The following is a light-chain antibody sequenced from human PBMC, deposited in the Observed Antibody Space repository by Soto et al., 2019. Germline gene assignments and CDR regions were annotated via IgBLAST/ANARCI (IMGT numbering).Light chain of an antibody. Sequence: DIQMTQSPSSLSASVGDRVTITCRASQSISSYLNWYQQKPGKAPKLLIYAASSLQSGVPSRFSGSGSGTDFTLTTSSLLPEDFATYYCQQSYSTPWTFGQGIKV. CDR3: QQSYSTPWT. J-gene: IGKJ1*01. CDR1: QSISSY. V-gene: IGKV1-39*01. CDR2: AAS.